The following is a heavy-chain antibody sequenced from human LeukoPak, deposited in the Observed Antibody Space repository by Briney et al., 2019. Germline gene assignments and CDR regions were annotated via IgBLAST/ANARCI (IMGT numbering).Heavy chain of an antibody. D-gene: IGHD3-22*01. Sequence: ASVKVSCKASGGTFSSYAISWVRQAPGQGLEWMGGIIPIFGTANYAQKFQGRVTITADESTSTAYMELSSLRSEDTAVYYCARGTNYYDSSGYSLLFDYWGQGTLVTVSS. CDR3: ARGTNYYDSSGYSLLFDY. CDR2: IIPIFGTA. J-gene: IGHJ4*02. CDR1: GGTFSSYA. V-gene: IGHV1-69*13.